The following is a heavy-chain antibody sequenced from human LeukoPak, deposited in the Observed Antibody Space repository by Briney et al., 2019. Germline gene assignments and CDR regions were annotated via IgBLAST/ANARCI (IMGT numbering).Heavy chain of an antibody. CDR3: GRRPVNGVTAYWYFDL. V-gene: IGHV3-23*01. CDR2: ISGSGGST. D-gene: IGHD2-21*02. CDR1: GFTFSSIA. Sequence: PGGSLRLSCAASGFTFSSIAMTWVRQAPGKGLEWVSTISGSGGSTHYAGSVKGRFSISRDNSKLTLYLQLNSLRADDTAVYYCGRRPVNGVTAYWYFDLWGRGTLVTVSS. J-gene: IGHJ2*01.